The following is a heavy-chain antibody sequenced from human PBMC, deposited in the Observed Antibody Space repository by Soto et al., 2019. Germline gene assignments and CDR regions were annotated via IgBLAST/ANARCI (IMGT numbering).Heavy chain of an antibody. CDR2: ISAYNGNT. D-gene: IGHD2-15*01. V-gene: IGHV1-18*01. J-gene: IGHJ4*02. Sequence: ASVKVSCKASGYTFTSSGISWVRQAPGQGLEWMGWISAYNGNTNYAQKLQGRVTMTTDTSTSTAYMELRSLRSDDTAVYYCASGRGVYCSGGSCYGYYFDYWGQGTLVTVSS. CDR3: ASGRGVYCSGGSCYGYYFDY. CDR1: GYTFTSSG.